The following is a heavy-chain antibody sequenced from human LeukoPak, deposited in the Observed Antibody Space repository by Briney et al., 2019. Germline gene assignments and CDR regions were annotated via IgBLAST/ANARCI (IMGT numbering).Heavy chain of an antibody. Sequence: GGTLRLSCAASGFTFSSYGMSWVRQAPGKGLEWVSAISGSGGSTYYADSVMGRFTISRDNSKNTLYLQMNSLRAEDTAVYYCAKGPYYDSSGYLDYWGQGTLVTVSS. D-gene: IGHD3-22*01. CDR3: AKGPYYDSSGYLDY. V-gene: IGHV3-23*01. CDR1: GFTFSSYG. CDR2: ISGSGGST. J-gene: IGHJ4*02.